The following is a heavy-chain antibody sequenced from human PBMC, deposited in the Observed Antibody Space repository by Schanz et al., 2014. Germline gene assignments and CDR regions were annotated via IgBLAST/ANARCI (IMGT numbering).Heavy chain of an antibody. CDR1: GFTFDNYA. CDR3: ARDKGGYYPFDY. Sequence: EVQLVESGGGLVQPGRSLRLSCAASGFTFDNYAMHWVRQAPGKGLEWVSSISWNSGSVAYADSVKGRFTISRDDAKNSLYLQMNSLRAEDTALYYCARDKGGYYPFDYWGQGTLVTVSS. J-gene: IGHJ4*02. D-gene: IGHD3-3*01. CDR2: ISWNSGSV. V-gene: IGHV3-9*01.